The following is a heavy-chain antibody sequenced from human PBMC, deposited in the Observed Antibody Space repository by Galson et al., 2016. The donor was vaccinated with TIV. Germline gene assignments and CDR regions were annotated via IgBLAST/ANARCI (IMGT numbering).Heavy chain of an antibody. CDR2: IAYDGSYK. CDR3: AKEENSGYYPNDAFDF. V-gene: IGHV3-30*18. Sequence: SLRLSCAASGFTFSSYNMHWVRQAPGKGLEWVAVIAYDGSYKHYAGSVKSRFTVSRDNSKTTLDLQMNSLGAEDTALYYCAKEENSGYYPNDAFDFWGQGTMVTVS. D-gene: IGHD3-3*01. J-gene: IGHJ3*01. CDR1: GFTFSSYN.